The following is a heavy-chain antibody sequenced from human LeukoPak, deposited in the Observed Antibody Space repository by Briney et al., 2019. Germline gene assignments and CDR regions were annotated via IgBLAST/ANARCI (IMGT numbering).Heavy chain of an antibody. CDR3: ARESRSVVTRYFQH. D-gene: IGHD4-23*01. J-gene: IGHJ1*01. CDR1: GFTFSSYS. CDR2: ISSSSTYI. Sequence: GGSLRLSCAASGFTFSSYSMNWVRQAPGKGLEWVSSISSSSTYIYYADSVRGRFTISRDNAKNSLYLQMNSLRADDTAIYYCARESRSVVTRYFQHWGQGTLVTVSS. V-gene: IGHV3-21*01.